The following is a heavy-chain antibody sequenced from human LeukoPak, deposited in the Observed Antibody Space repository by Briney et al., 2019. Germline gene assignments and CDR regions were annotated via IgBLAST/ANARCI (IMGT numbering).Heavy chain of an antibody. Sequence: GGALRLSCSASGFTFSKYAMHWVRQAPGKGLEYVSAINDNGRSTYYVDSVKGRFSISRDNSKSTLYLQMSSLRTEDTAVYYCVKYSSGWYYDYWGQGTLVTVSS. CDR3: VKYSSGWYYDY. J-gene: IGHJ4*02. CDR1: GFTFSKYA. CDR2: INDNGRST. D-gene: IGHD6-19*01. V-gene: IGHV3-64D*09.